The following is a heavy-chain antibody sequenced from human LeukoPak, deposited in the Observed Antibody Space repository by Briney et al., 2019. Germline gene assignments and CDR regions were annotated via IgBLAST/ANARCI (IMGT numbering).Heavy chain of an antibody. V-gene: IGHV3-66*01. J-gene: IGHJ4*02. CDR1: GLTVGSNY. CDR3: AREGVGYDSSGSFDY. Sequence: PGGSLGLSCAASGLTVGSNYMSWVRQAPGKGLEWVSVIYSGGSTYYADSVKGRFTISRDNSKNALYLQMNSLRAEDTAVYYCAREGVGYDSSGSFDYWGQGTLVTVSS. D-gene: IGHD3-22*01. CDR2: IYSGGST.